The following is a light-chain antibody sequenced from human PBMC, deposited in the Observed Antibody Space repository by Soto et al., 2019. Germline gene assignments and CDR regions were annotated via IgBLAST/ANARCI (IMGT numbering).Light chain of an antibody. CDR3: YPCSRNSDTRYV. Sequence: QSALTQPASVSGSPGQSITISCTGTSSDIGASNYVSGYEQHPDQAPKLMISEVRNRPSWISDRFSGSKSGNTASLTISGLQAEAESDSDCYPCSRNSDTRYVFGTGTKLTVL. V-gene: IGLV2-14*01. CDR1: SSDIGASNY. J-gene: IGLJ1*01. CDR2: EVR.